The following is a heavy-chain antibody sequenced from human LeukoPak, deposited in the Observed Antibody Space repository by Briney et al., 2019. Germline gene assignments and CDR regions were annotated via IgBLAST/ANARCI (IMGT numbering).Heavy chain of an antibody. CDR3: ARANLYCSSTSCYAYWFDP. CDR2: IYSGGST. CDR1: GFTVSSNY. J-gene: IGHJ5*02. V-gene: IGHV3-53*01. D-gene: IGHD2-2*01. Sequence: GGSLRLSCAASGFTVSSNYMNWVRQAPGKGLEWVSVIYSGGSTYYADSVKGRFTISRDNSKNTLYLQMNSLRAEDTAVYYCARANLYCSSTSCYAYWFDPWGQGTLVTVSS.